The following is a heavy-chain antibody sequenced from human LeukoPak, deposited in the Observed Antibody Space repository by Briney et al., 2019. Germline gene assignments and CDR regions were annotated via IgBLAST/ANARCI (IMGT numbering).Heavy chain of an antibody. Sequence: GGSLRLSCAASGFTFSSYGMHWVRQAPGKGLEWVAFIRYDGSNKYYADSVKGRFTISRDNAKNSLYLQMNSLRAEDTALYYCAKDLPAAATGLHYWGQGTLVTVSS. V-gene: IGHV3-30*02. D-gene: IGHD6-13*01. CDR2: IRYDGSNK. J-gene: IGHJ4*02. CDR1: GFTFSSYG. CDR3: AKDLPAAATGLHY.